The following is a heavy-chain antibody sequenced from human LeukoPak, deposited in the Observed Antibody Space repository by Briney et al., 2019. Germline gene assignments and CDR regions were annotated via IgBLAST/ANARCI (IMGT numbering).Heavy chain of an antibody. V-gene: IGHV3-23*01. CDR3: AKLGGHPLHNYYVGV. CDR2: ILDSGYST. CDR1: GFSFGIYA. D-gene: IGHD3-16*01. Sequence: GGSLRLSCAASGFSFGIYAMNWVRQAPGKGLEWVSGILDSGYSTYYANSVKGRFTISRDNSNNTLYLQMNSLRAEDTAVYYCAKLGGHPLHNYYVGVWGKGTTVAVSS. J-gene: IGHJ6*03.